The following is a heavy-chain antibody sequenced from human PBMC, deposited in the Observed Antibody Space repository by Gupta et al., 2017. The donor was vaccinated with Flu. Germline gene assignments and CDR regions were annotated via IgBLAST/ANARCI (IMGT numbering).Heavy chain of an antibody. J-gene: IGHJ4*02. Sequence: QITLKESGPTLVTPTQTLTLTCTFSGFSLSTSGVGVGWIRQPPGKALEWLALIYWDDDKRYSPSLNSRLTITKDTSKNQVVLRMTNMDPVDTATYYCAHSTTGTPSDYWGQGTLVTVSS. CDR2: IYWDDDK. CDR3: AHSTTGTPSDY. D-gene: IGHD1/OR15-1a*01. CDR1: GFSLSTSGVG. V-gene: IGHV2-5*02.